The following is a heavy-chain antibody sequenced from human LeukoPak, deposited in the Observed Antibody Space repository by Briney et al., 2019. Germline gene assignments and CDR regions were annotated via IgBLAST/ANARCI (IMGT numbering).Heavy chain of an antibody. V-gene: IGHV3-30*18. CDR2: ISYDGSKK. J-gene: IGHJ5*02. CDR3: AKSRLSDTSDSSTGNWFDP. Sequence: GSLRLSCAASGFAFNYFGMNWVRQAPGKGLEWAAFISYDGSKKYYADSVKGRFTISRDNSNNTLYLLMNSLRPEDMAVYYCAKSRLSDTSDSSTGNWFDPWGQGTLVTVSS. D-gene: IGHD2-2*01. CDR1: GFAFNYFG.